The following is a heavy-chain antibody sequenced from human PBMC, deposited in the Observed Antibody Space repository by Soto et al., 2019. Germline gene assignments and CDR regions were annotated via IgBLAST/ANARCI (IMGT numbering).Heavy chain of an antibody. D-gene: IGHD3-3*01. CDR1: GYTFTSYG. CDR2: ISAYNGNT. V-gene: IGHV1-18*01. J-gene: IGHJ4*02. Sequence: ASVKVSCKASGYTFTSYGISWVRQAPGQGLEWMGWISAYNGNTNYAQKLQGRVTMTTDTSTSTAYMELRSLRSDDTAVYYCARSRSMEWLLYRAHFDYWGQGTLVTVSS. CDR3: ARSRSMEWLLYRAHFDY.